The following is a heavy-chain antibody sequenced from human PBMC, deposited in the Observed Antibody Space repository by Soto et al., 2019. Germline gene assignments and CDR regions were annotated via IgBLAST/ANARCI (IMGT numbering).Heavy chain of an antibody. CDR1: GFDFRSYA. CDR3: AKGILSATIAPYAMDV. Sequence: QVQLVESGGGVVQPGASLRLSCAASGFDFRSYAMHWVRQAPGKGLEWVGVISYDGGNIYYADSVKGRFTISRDNSKNTLYVQLKSLRPEDTAVYYCAKGILSATIAPYAMDVWGQGTTVTVSS. V-gene: IGHV3-30*18. CDR2: ISYDGGNI. D-gene: IGHD2-21*01. J-gene: IGHJ6*02.